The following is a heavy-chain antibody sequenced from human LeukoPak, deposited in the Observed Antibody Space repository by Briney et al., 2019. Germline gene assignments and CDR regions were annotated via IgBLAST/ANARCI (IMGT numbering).Heavy chain of an antibody. CDR2: LFSGGST. CDR3: ARQDCHGGSCSYVAY. D-gene: IGHD2-15*01. CDR1: GFSVTGNY. Sequence: GGSLRLSCATSGFSVTGNYMSWVRQAPGKGLEWVSVLFSGGSTYYADSVKGRFTISRDNSKNTLNLQMNSLRAEDTAVYYCARQDCHGGSCSYVAYWGQGTPVTVSS. J-gene: IGHJ4*02. V-gene: IGHV3-66*04.